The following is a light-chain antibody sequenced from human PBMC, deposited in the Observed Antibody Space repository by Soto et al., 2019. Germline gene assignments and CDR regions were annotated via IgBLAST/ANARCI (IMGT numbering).Light chain of an antibody. CDR2: GAS. V-gene: IGKV3-20*01. Sequence: EIVLTQSPGPLSLSPGERATPSCRAGKSVSSGYLAWYQQKPGQAPRLLIYGASSRATGVPDRFSGGGSGTDFTLTISRLEPEDFAVYYCQQYVTSPRTFGQGTKVDIK. J-gene: IGKJ1*01. CDR3: QQYVTSPRT. CDR1: KSVSSGY.